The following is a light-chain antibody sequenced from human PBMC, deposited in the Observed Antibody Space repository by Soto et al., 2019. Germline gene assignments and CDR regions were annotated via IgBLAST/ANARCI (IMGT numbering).Light chain of an antibody. CDR1: RSNVGGYNC. V-gene: IGLV2-8*01. CDR3: CSYAGSSSFRVL. CDR2: EVN. Sequence: QSALTQPPSASGSPGQSVTISCTGTRSNVGGYNCVSWYQQYPGKVPKLMISEVNKRPSGVPDRFSGSKSGNTASLTVTGLQAEDEADYYCCCCSYAGSSSFRVLFGGGTKLTVL. J-gene: IGLJ2*01.